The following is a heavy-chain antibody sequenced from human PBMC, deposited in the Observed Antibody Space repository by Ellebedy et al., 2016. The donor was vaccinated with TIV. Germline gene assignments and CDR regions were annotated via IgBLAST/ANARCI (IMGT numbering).Heavy chain of an antibody. V-gene: IGHV3-53*01. CDR3: AGGISVAGTSLGF. Sequence: GGSLRLSCAASGFTVSSNYMSWVRQAPGRGLEWVSTMYSSGGTYYAGSVKGRFTISRDNSKNTLYLQMNSLRAEDTAVYYCAGGISVAGTSLGFWGQGTLVTVSS. CDR2: MYSSGGT. J-gene: IGHJ4*02. CDR1: GFTVSSNY. D-gene: IGHD6-19*01.